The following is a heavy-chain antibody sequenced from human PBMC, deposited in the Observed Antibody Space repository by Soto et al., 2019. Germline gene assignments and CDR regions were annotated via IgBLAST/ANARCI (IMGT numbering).Heavy chain of an antibody. CDR2: ISGSGGST. V-gene: IGHV3-23*01. D-gene: IGHD2-8*01. Sequence: HPGGSLRLSCAASGFTFSSYAMSWVRQAPGRGLEWVSGISGSGGSTYYADSVKGRFIISRDKSKNTLYLQMNSLRADDTAIYYCASPPPDILPMVYFNDRGDYYYGMDVWGQGTTVTVSS. J-gene: IGHJ6*02. CDR3: ASPPPDILPMVYFNDRGDYYYGMDV. CDR1: GFTFSSYA.